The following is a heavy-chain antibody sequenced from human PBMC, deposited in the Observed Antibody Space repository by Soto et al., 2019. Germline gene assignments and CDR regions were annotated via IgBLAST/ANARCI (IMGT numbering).Heavy chain of an antibody. CDR2: IIPILGIA. CDR3: ASGEIHDYGEYDMPYYYYMDV. Sequence: SVKVSCKASGGTFSSYTISWVRQAPGQGLEWMGRIIPILGIANYAQRFQGRVTITADKSTSTAYMELSSLRSEDTAVYYCASGEIHDYGEYDMPYYYYMDVWGKGTTVTVSS. J-gene: IGHJ6*03. CDR1: GGTFSSYT. D-gene: IGHD4-17*01. V-gene: IGHV1-69*02.